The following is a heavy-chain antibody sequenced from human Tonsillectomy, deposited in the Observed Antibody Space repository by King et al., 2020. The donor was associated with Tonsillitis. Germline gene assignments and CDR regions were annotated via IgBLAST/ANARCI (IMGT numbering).Heavy chain of an antibody. CDR3: ARGPLNGHYVGYFDY. V-gene: IGHV3-9*01. J-gene: IGHJ4*02. D-gene: IGHD3-10*02. Sequence: VQLVESGGGLVQPGRSLRLSCGASGFTFDDYAMHWVRQAPGKGLEWVSGITWSSGLIGYADSVNGRFIIPRDNAKNSLYLQMNSMRDEDTALYYCARGPLNGHYVGYFDYWGQGALVTVSS. CDR2: ITWSSGLI. CDR1: GFTFDDYA.